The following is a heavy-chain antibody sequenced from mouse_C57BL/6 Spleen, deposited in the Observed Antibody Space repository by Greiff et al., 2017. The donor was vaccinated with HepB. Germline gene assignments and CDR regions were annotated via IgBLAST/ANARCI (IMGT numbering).Heavy chain of an antibody. Sequence: VQLQQPGAELVRPGSSVKLSCKASGYTFTSYWMHWVKQRPIQGLEWIGNIDPSDSETHYNQKFKDKATLTVDKSSSTAYMQLSSLTSEDSAVYYCARSEGKTMVTTGGYWGQGTTLTVSS. V-gene: IGHV1-52*01. CDR1: GYTFTSYW. CDR3: ARSEGKTMVTTGGY. CDR2: IDPSDSET. D-gene: IGHD2-2*01. J-gene: IGHJ2*01.